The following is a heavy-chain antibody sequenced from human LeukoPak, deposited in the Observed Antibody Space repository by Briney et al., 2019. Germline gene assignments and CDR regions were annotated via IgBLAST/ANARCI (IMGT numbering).Heavy chain of an antibody. Sequence: PGGSLRLSCAASGFTFSTYGMSWVRQAPGKGLEWVSSITDNGGSTYYADSVKGRFTISRDNSRNMVYLQMDSLRAEDAAVYYCAKRVDHSSPGGYFDYWGQGTLVTVSS. CDR3: AKRVDHSSPGGYFDY. V-gene: IGHV3-23*01. CDR2: ITDNGGST. J-gene: IGHJ4*02. D-gene: IGHD3-22*01. CDR1: GFTFSTYG.